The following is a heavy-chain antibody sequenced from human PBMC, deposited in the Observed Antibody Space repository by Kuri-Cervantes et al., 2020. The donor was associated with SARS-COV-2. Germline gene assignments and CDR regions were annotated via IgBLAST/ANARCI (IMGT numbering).Heavy chain of an antibody. CDR2: INPNSGST. D-gene: IGHD3-3*01. J-gene: IGHJ4*02. Sequence: ASVKVSCKAPGYTFTGYYMHWVRQAPGQGLEWMGWINPNSGSTNYAQKFQGRVTMTRDTSISTAYMELSSLRSEDTAVYYCVTQFAIFGVVYYFDYWGQGTLVTVSS. CDR3: VTQFAIFGVVYYFDY. V-gene: IGHV1-2*02. CDR1: GYTFTGYY.